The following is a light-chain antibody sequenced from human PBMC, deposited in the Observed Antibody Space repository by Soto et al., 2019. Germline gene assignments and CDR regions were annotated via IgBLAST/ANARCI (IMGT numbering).Light chain of an antibody. J-gene: IGKJ4*01. CDR3: QQRASWPST. CDR1: QSVSSA. Sequence: ETVLTQSPASLSLSPGERATLSCRASQSVSSALAWYQQKPGQAPRLLIHDASSRATGIPARFSGSGSGTDFTLTISSLEPEDFAVYYCQQRASWPSTFGGGTKVDVK. V-gene: IGKV3-11*01. CDR2: DAS.